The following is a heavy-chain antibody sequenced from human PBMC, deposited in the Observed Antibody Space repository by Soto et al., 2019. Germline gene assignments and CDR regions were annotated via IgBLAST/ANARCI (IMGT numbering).Heavy chain of an antibody. J-gene: IGHJ6*02. CDR3: ARDGGKTATVLNYGMDV. Sequence: HPGGSLRLSCAASGFTFSSYAMHWVRQAPGKGLEWVAVISYDGSNKYYADSVKGRFTISRDNSKNTLYLQMNSLRAEDTAVYYCARDGGKTATVLNYGMDVWGHGTTVTVSS. D-gene: IGHD5-18*01. CDR1: GFTFSSYA. V-gene: IGHV3-30-3*01. CDR2: ISYDGSNK.